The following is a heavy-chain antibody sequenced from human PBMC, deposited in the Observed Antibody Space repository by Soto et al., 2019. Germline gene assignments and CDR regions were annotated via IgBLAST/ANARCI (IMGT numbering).Heavy chain of an antibody. CDR3: ATVATDSYNWLDP. V-gene: IGHV3-74*01. J-gene: IGHJ5*02. CDR2: INSDGTKT. CDR1: GFTFNTYW. D-gene: IGHD5-12*01. Sequence: PGGSLRLSCAASGFTFNTYWMHWVRQAPGKGLVWVSRINSDGTKTTYADSVKGRCTISRDNAKNTVYLQMNSLRAEDTAMYYCATVATDSYNWLDPWGQGTLVTVSS.